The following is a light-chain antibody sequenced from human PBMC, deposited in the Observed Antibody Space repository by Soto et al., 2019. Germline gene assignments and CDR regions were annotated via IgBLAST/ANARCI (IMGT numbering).Light chain of an antibody. CDR1: QSVTNNF. Sequence: IVLTQSLGTLSLSPGERATLSCGASQSVTNNFLAWYRQKPGQAPRLLLYGASSRATSVPDRFSGSGSGTDFTLTISRLEPGDFAVYYCQQYGTPLFTFGPGTKVDIK. J-gene: IGKJ3*01. CDR2: GAS. V-gene: IGKV3-20*01. CDR3: QQYGTPLFT.